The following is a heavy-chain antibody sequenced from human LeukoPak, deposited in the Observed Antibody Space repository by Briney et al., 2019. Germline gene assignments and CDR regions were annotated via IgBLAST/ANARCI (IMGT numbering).Heavy chain of an antibody. D-gene: IGHD3-10*01. J-gene: IGHJ6*03. CDR1: GFTFSSYS. Sequence: GGSLRLSCAASGFTFSSYSMNWVRQAPGKGLEWVSSISSSSSYIYYADSVKGRFTISRDNAKNSLYLQMNSLRAEDTAVYYCARDKWFGESIYYYYYMDVWGKGTTVTISS. CDR3: ARDKWFGESIYYYYYMDV. CDR2: ISSSSSYI. V-gene: IGHV3-21*04.